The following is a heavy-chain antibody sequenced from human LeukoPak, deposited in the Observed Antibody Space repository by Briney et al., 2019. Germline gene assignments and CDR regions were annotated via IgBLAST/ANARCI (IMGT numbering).Heavy chain of an antibody. CDR1: GLTFSNYW. Sequence: GGSLRLSCAGSGLTFSNYWMSWVRQAPGKGLEWVANMKKDGSEKYYVDSVKGRFTISRDNAKNSLYLQMDSLRAEDTAVYYCTRDEFWGQGTMVTVSS. CDR3: TRDEF. CDR2: MKKDGSEK. J-gene: IGHJ3*01. V-gene: IGHV3-7*05.